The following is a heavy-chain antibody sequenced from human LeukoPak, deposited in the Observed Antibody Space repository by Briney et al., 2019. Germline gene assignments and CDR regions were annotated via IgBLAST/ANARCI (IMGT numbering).Heavy chain of an antibody. J-gene: IGHJ4*02. CDR1: GFTVSSNH. Sequence: GGSLRLSCAASGFTVSSNHMNWVRQAPGKGLEWVSVIYSGDYTYYADSVKGRFTISRDNSKNTLYLQMNSLRVEDTAVYYCARDSLDSSGYYENNGFDYWGQGTLVTVSS. CDR3: ARDSLDSSGYYENNGFDY. V-gene: IGHV3-53*01. D-gene: IGHD3-22*01. CDR2: IYSGDYT.